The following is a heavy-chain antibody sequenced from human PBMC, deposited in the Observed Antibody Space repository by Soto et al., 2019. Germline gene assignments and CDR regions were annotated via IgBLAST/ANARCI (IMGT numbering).Heavy chain of an antibody. D-gene: IGHD3-10*01. CDR2: ISGYSGNT. V-gene: IGHV1-18*01. Sequence: ASVKVSCKASGYTFTSYGISWVRQAPGQGLEWMGWISGYSGNTNYAQRFQGRVTMTTDTSTSTAYMELRSLRSDDTAVYYCARPRRPYYYGSGSYVDYGMDVWGQGTTVTV. J-gene: IGHJ6*02. CDR3: ARPRRPYYYGSGSYVDYGMDV. CDR1: GYTFTSYG.